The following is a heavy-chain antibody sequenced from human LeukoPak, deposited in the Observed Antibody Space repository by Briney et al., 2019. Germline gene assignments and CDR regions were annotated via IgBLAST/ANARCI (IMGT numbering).Heavy chain of an antibody. CDR1: GGSVTSTNW. V-gene: IGHV4-4*02. Sequence: PSETLSLTCGVSGGSVTSTNWWTWVRQPPGKGLEWIGEIYHSGSTNYNPSLKSRVTISVDKSKNQFSLKLSSVTAADTAVYYCAGTGLFFDYWSQGTLVTVSS. CDR2: IYHSGST. J-gene: IGHJ4*02. D-gene: IGHD7-27*01. CDR3: AGTGLFFDY.